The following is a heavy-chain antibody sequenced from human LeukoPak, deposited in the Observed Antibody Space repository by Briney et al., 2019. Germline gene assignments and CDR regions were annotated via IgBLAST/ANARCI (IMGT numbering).Heavy chain of an antibody. CDR3: ATHPGGLQSGFDN. CDR2: IHPGDSDT. V-gene: IGHV5-51*01. Sequence: PGESLKISCKGSGYSFTSYWIGWVRRMPGKGLEYMGIIHPGDSDTRYSPSFQGQVTISVDRSSSTAYIQWSRLKASDTAMYYCATHPGGLQSGFDNWGQGTLVTVSS. J-gene: IGHJ4*02. CDR1: GYSFTSYW. D-gene: IGHD5-24*01.